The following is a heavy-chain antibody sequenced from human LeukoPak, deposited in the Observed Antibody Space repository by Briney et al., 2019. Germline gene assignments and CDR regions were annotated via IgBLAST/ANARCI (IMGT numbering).Heavy chain of an antibody. D-gene: IGHD2-2*01. Sequence: VASVKVSCKASGYTFTGYYMHWVRQAPGQGLEWMGWINPNSGGTNYAQKFQGRVTMTRDTSISTAYMELSRLRSDDTAVYYCARDPLGITSWYNYFDPWGQGTLVTVSS. V-gene: IGHV1-2*02. J-gene: IGHJ5*02. CDR2: INPNSGGT. CDR3: ARDPLGITSWYNYFDP. CDR1: GYTFTGYY.